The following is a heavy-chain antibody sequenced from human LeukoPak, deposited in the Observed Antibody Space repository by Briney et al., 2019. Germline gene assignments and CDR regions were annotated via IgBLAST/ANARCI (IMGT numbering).Heavy chain of an antibody. V-gene: IGHV1-8*02. Sequence: ASVKVSCKASGYTFTTLDINWVRQATGQGLEWMGWINPKSGYTGYAQKFQGRVTMTRNTSISTAYMELSSLRSEDTAVYYCARGGFGSIPFDYWGQGTLVTVSS. CDR3: ARGGFGSIPFDY. CDR1: GYTFTTLD. D-gene: IGHD6-13*01. J-gene: IGHJ4*02. CDR2: INPKSGYT.